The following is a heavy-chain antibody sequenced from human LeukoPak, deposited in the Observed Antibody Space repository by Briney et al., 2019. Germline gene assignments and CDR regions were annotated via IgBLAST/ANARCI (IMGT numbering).Heavy chain of an antibody. Sequence: GGSLRLSCAASGFTFSSYAMHWVRQAPGKGLEWVAVISHDGSNKYYADSVKGRFTISRDNSKNTLYLQMNSLRAEDTAVYYCARPYSSSWYNYFDSWGQGTLVTVSS. D-gene: IGHD6-13*01. CDR3: ARPYSSSWYNYFDS. CDR2: ISHDGSNK. V-gene: IGHV3-30-3*01. J-gene: IGHJ4*02. CDR1: GFTFSSYA.